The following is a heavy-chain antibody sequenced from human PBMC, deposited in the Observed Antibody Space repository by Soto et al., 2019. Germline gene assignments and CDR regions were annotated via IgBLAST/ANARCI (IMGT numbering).Heavy chain of an antibody. CDR2: ISGSGGRT. Sequence: GGSRRLSCLAAGFPFSSYAISWLRQTTVKGLDWVSGISGSGGRTYYADSVKGRFTISRDNSNNSLSLQMHILRVEDTAVYFCAKGGYYSLFDIWVQGTMVTVSS. J-gene: IGHJ3*02. CDR1: GFPFSSYA. CDR3: AKGGYYSLFDI. D-gene: IGHD3-16*01. V-gene: IGHV3-23*01.